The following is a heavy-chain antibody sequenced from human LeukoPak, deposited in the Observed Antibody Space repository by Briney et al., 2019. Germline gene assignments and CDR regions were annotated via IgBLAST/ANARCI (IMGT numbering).Heavy chain of an antibody. D-gene: IGHD2-2*02. Sequence: ASVKVSCKASGGTFSSYAISWVRQAPGQGLEWMGGIIPIFGTANYAQKFQGRVTITTDESTSTAYMELSSLRFEDTAVYYCASSRGGNIVVVPAAIPATFDYWGQGTLVTVSS. V-gene: IGHV1-69*05. CDR2: IIPIFGTA. CDR1: GGTFSSYA. J-gene: IGHJ4*02. CDR3: ASSRGGNIVVVPAAIPATFDY.